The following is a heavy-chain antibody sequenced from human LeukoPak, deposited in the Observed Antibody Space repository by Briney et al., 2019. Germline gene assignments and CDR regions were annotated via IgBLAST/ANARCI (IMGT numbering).Heavy chain of an antibody. D-gene: IGHD3-3*01. CDR3: ARPAWTDFWSGYPLYYFDY. J-gene: IGHJ4*02. V-gene: IGHV5-51*01. CDR1: GYSFTSYW. CDR2: IYPGDSDT. Sequence: PEESLKISCKGSGYSFTSYWIGWVRQMPGKGLEWMGIIYPGDSDTRYSPSFQGQVTISADKSISTAYLQWSSLKASDTAMYYCARPAWTDFWSGYPLYYFDYWGQGTLVTVSS.